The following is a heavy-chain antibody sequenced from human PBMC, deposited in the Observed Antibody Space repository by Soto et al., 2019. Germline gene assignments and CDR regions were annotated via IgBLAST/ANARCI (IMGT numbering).Heavy chain of an antibody. CDR1: GFTVSSYG. CDR3: ARALDFWSAYFDY. CDR2: ISYDEINK. D-gene: IGHD3-3*01. Sequence: PGASVRISCAASGFTVSSYGMQWVRQAPGKGLEWVAIISYDEINKYYADSVKGRFTISRDNSKNTLYLQMNSLRTEDTAVYYCARALDFWSAYFDYWGQGSLVTVSS. V-gene: IGHV3-30*03. J-gene: IGHJ4*02.